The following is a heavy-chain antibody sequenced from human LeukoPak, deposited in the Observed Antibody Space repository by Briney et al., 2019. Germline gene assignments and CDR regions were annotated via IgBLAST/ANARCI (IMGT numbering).Heavy chain of an antibody. CDR1: GFTFSSYG. CDR2: ISYDGSSK. V-gene: IGHV3-30*18. D-gene: IGHD6-13*01. J-gene: IGHJ4*01. Sequence: WGSLSLSCAASGFTFSSYGRHWVRQAPGKGLEWVAVISYDGSSKYYADSLKGRFTISRENSKNTLYLQMNSLRPEDTAVYFCAKDLAGNTWYTPHFDYWG. CDR3: AKDLAGNTWYTPHFDY.